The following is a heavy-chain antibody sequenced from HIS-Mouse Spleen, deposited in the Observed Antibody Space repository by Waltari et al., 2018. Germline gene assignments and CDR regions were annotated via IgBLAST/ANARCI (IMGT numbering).Heavy chain of an antibody. CDR1: GGPLSSSSYS. Sequence: QLQLQESGPGLVKPSETLSLTCTVSGGPLSSSSYSWGWIRRPPGKGLEWIGGIYYGGSTYYNPSLKSRVTISVDTSKNQFSLKLSSVTAADTAVYYCAREIPYSSSWYDWYFDLWGRGTLVTVSS. CDR3: AREIPYSSSWYDWYFDL. V-gene: IGHV4-39*07. J-gene: IGHJ2*01. D-gene: IGHD6-13*01. CDR2: IYYGGST.